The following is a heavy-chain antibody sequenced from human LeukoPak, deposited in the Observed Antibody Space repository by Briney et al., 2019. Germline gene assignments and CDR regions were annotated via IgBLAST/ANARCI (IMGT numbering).Heavy chain of an antibody. V-gene: IGHV4-34*01. CDR2: INHSGST. CDR3: ASSSWSGDAFDI. J-gene: IGHJ3*02. D-gene: IGHD6-13*01. Sequence: SETLSLTCAVYGGSFSGYYWSWIRQPPGKGLEWIGEINHSGSTNYNPSLKSRVTISVDTSKNQFSLKLSSVTAADTAVYYCASSSWSGDAFDIWGQGTMVTVSS. CDR1: GGSFSGYY.